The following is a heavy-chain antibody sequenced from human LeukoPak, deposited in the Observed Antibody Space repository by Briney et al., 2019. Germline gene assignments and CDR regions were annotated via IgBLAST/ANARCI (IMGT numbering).Heavy chain of an antibody. CDR3: AKGGLTAMAPKGAFDI. CDR2: IRYDGSNK. Sequence: GGSLRLSCAASGFTFSSYGMHWVRQAPGKGLEWVAFIRYDGSNKYYADSVKGRFTISRDNSKNTPYLQMNSLRAEDTAVYYCAKGGLTAMAPKGAFDIWGQGTMVTVSS. V-gene: IGHV3-30*02. CDR1: GFTFSSYG. J-gene: IGHJ3*02. D-gene: IGHD5-18*01.